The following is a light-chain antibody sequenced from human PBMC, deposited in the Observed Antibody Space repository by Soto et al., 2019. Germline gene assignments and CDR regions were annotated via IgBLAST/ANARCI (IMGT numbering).Light chain of an antibody. J-gene: IGKJ1*01. V-gene: IGKV3-15*01. CDR2: DAS. Sequence: EIVLTQSPATLSLSPGERATLSCKASQSVSSYLAWYQQKPGQAPRLLIYDASNRATGIPARLSGSGSGTEFTLTISSLQSEDFAVYYCQQYNNWPPVWAFGQGTKVDIK. CDR1: QSVSSY. CDR3: QQYNNWPPVWA.